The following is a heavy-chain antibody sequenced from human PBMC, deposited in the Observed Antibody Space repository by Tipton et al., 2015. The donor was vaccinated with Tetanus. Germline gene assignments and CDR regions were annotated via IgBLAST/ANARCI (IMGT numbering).Heavy chain of an antibody. J-gene: IGHJ5*02. Sequence: QSGAEVKKPGASVKVSCKASGYTFTSYYMHWVRQAPGQGLEWMGIINPSGGSTSYAQKFQGRVTMTRDTPISTAYMELSRLRSDDTAVYYCARFNPSRGVSPWGQGTLVTVSS. CDR1: GYTFTSYY. V-gene: IGHV1-46*01. D-gene: IGHD3-10*01. CDR3: ARFNPSRGVSP. CDR2: INPSGGST.